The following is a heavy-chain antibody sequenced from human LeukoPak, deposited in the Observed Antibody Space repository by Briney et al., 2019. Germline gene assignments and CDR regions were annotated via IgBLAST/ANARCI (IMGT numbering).Heavy chain of an antibody. CDR2: ISYDGRNK. CDR1: GITFSSYG. CDR3: EGYTSSWLYYYYYMDV. Sequence: GGSLRLSCAASGITFSSYGMSWVRQAPGKGLEWVAVISYDGRNKYYADSVRGRFTISRDNSKNGLYLQMNSLRPEDTANCAREGYTSSWLYYYYYMDVWGKGTTVTVSS. V-gene: IGHV3-30*13. J-gene: IGHJ6*03. D-gene: IGHD6-13*01.